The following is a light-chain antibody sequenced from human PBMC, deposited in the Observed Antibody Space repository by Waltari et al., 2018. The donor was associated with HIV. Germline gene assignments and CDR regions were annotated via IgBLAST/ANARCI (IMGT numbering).Light chain of an antibody. Sequence: EIVLTQSPDTLSLSPGERATLSCRDSQSVSTYLAWYQQKPGQAPRLLIYDASNRATGIPARFSGSGSETDFTLIISSLEPEDFAVYYCQQGNNWPSITFGQGTRLDIK. CDR1: QSVSTY. CDR3: QQGNNWPSIT. CDR2: DAS. J-gene: IGKJ5*01. V-gene: IGKV3-11*01.